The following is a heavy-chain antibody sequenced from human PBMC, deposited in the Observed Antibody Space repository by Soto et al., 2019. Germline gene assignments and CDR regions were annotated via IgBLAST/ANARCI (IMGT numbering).Heavy chain of an antibody. CDR1: GFSFNNYI. CDR3: AKAGANSSTWHSDWFDP. V-gene: IGHV3-23*01. J-gene: IGHJ5*02. CDR2: ISDTGGST. D-gene: IGHD6-13*01. Sequence: EVQLLESGGALVPPGGSLRLSCAASGFSFNNYIMNWVRQAPGKGLEWVSGISDTGGSTDYADSVKGRFTISRDNSKNTLFLQMNRLRADGTAMYYCAKAGANSSTWHSDWFDPWGQGTLVTVSS.